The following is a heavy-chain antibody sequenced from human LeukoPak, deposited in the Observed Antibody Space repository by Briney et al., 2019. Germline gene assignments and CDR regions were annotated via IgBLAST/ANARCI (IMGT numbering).Heavy chain of an antibody. V-gene: IGHV3-64*01. CDR3: AKPRDDFWSGLDV. D-gene: IGHD3-3*01. CDR2: ISSNGGST. J-gene: IGHJ6*02. CDR1: GFTSSSYA. Sequence: GGSLRLSCAASGFTSSSYAMSWVRQAPGKGLEWVSAISSNGGSTYYANSVKGRFTISRDNSKNTLYLQMGSLRAEDMAVYYCAKPRDDFWSGLDVWGQGTTVTASS.